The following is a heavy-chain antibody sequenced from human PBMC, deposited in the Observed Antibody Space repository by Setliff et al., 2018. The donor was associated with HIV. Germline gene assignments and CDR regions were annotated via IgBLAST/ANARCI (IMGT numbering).Heavy chain of an antibody. CDR1: GGAISGSGYY. J-gene: IGHJ3*02. Sequence: SETLSLTCSVSGGAISGSGYYWSWIRQPPGKALGWIGYIYISGTTNYNPSLKSRVTISLDTSRNQFSLKLGSVTAADTAMYYCAREHCSGGSCNGFDIWGQGTMVTVSS. D-gene: IGHD2-15*01. V-gene: IGHV4-61*08. CDR3: AREHCSGGSCNGFDI. CDR2: IYISGTT.